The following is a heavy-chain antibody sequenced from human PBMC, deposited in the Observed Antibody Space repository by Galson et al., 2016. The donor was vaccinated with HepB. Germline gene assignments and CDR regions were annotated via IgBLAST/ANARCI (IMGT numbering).Heavy chain of an antibody. CDR1: GGSITIRDW. CDR2: VYQTGRT. Sequence: SETLSLTCAVSGGSITIRDWWSWVRQPPGKGLEWIGEVYQTGRTIYNPSLSSRVTISLDTSRSQFSLRLTSVTAADTAIYYCARGSYARFDDWGPGTLVTVSS. CDR3: ARGSYARFDD. D-gene: IGHD2-2*01. J-gene: IGHJ4*02. V-gene: IGHV4-4*02.